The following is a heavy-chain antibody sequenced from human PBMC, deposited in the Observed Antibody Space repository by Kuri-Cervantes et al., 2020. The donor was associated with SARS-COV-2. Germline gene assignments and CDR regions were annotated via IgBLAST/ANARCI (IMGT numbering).Heavy chain of an antibody. D-gene: IGHD3-10*01. J-gene: IGHJ4*02. Sequence: ASVKVSCKASGYSYIGYYVHWVRQAPGQGLEWMGWINPHRGGTNYAQKFQGRVAMTWDTSISTAYMDLSRPKSDDTATYYCASPSMIRGVDLFDYWGQGTLVTVSS. CDR2: INPHRGGT. V-gene: IGHV1-2*02. CDR3: ASPSMIRGVDLFDY. CDR1: GYSYIGYY.